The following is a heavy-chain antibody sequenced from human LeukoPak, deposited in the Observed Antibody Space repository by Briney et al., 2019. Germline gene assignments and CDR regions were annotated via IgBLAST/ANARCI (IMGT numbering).Heavy chain of an antibody. Sequence: PGGSLRLSCAVSGFTFSNYGMHWVRQAPGKGLEWVALISFDGSNKYYADSVKGRFTISRDNSKNTLNLQMSSLRAEDTAVYYCAREYCSGGSCYPNYYYYYGMDVWGQGTMVTVSS. CDR3: AREYCSGGSCYPNYYYYYGMDV. J-gene: IGHJ6*02. D-gene: IGHD2-15*01. CDR2: ISFDGSNK. V-gene: IGHV3-30*03. CDR1: GFTFSNYG.